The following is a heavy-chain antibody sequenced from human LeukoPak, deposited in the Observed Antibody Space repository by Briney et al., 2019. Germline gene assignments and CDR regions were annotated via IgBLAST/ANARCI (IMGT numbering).Heavy chain of an antibody. CDR3: AAEGSADAFDI. V-gene: IGHV3-53*01. CDR2: IYSGGST. CDR1: GFTVSSNY. Sequence: GGSLRFSCAASGFTVSSNYMSWVRQAPGKGLEWVSVIYSGGSTYYADSVKGRFTISRDNSKNTLYLQMNSLRAEDTAVYYCAAEGSADAFDIWGQGTMVTVSS. J-gene: IGHJ3*02. D-gene: IGHD3-10*01.